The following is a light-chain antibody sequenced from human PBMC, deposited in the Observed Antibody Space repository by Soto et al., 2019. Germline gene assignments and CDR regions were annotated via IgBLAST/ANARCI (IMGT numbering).Light chain of an antibody. V-gene: IGKV3-15*01. CDR1: QSVRSK. J-gene: IGKJ4*01. Sequence: MTQSPATLSVSPGERATLSCRASQSVRSKLAWYQQKPGQAPRLLIYDVSTRATGIPARFSGSGSGTEFTLTISSLQSEDFALYYCQEYNNWPQVTFGGGTKVDIK. CDR2: DVS. CDR3: QEYNNWPQVT.